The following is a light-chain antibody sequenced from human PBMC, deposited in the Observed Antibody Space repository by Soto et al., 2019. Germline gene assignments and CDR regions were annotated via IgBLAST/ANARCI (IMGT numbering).Light chain of an antibody. CDR1: QDITTY. CDR3: QQLNSYPIT. CDR2: AAS. V-gene: IGKV1-9*01. Sequence: QLTQSPSSLSASVGDRVTIACRASQDITTYLAWYQQKPGKAPNLLIYAASTLQSGVPSRFSGSGSGTDFTLTISRLQPEDIATYYCQQLNSYPITFGQGTRLEIK. J-gene: IGKJ5*01.